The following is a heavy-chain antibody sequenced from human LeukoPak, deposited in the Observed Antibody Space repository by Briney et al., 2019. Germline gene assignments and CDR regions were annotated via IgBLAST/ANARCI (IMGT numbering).Heavy chain of an antibody. Sequence: GGSLRLSCAASGFTFSNYGMHWVRQAPGKGLEWVAVISSAGGTKYYADSVKGRFTISRDNSKNTLYLEMNSLRPEDTAVYYCARDGSGTYWAYYNWFDPWGQGTLVTVSS. J-gene: IGHJ5*02. CDR3: ARDGSGTYWAYYNWFDP. CDR2: ISSAGGTK. V-gene: IGHV3-30*03. CDR1: GFTFSNYG. D-gene: IGHD3-10*01.